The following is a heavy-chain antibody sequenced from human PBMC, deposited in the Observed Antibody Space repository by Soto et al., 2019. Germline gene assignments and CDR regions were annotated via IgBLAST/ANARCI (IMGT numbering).Heavy chain of an antibody. V-gene: IGHV1-18*04. CDR2: ISPYNGNT. D-gene: IGHD2-21*01. CDR1: DYTFTSYG. J-gene: IGHJ4*02. Sequence: VSVKVSCKASDYTFTSYGISWVRQAPGQGLEWMGWISPYNGNTNYAQNLQGRVTMTTDTSTSTAYMELRSLRSDDTALYYCARESHIGNSDYWGQGTLVTVSS. CDR3: ARESHIGNSDY.